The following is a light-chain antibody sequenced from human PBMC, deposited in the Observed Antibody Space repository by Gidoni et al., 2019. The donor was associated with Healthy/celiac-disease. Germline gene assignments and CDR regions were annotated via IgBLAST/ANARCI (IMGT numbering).Light chain of an antibody. Sequence: SYELTQPPSVSVSPGQTASITCSGEKLGDKYACWYQQKPGQSPVLVIYQDSKRPSGIPERFSGSNSGNTATLTISGTQAMDEADYYCQAWDSSTAFYVFGTGTKVT. J-gene: IGLJ1*01. V-gene: IGLV3-1*01. CDR1: KLGDKY. CDR2: QDS. CDR3: QAWDSSTAFYV.